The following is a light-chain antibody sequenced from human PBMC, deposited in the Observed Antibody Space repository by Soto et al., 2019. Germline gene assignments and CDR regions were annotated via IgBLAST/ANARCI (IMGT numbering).Light chain of an antibody. Sequence: QSVLTXPRSVPGSPGQSVTISCTGTSNYVSWYQQDPGKAPKLIIYDVSKRPSGVPDRFSGSKSGNTASLTISGLQAEDEADYFCCSFAGSYTSYVFGTGTKVTVL. CDR2: DVS. CDR1: SNY. V-gene: IGLV2-11*01. J-gene: IGLJ1*01. CDR3: CSFAGSYTSYV.